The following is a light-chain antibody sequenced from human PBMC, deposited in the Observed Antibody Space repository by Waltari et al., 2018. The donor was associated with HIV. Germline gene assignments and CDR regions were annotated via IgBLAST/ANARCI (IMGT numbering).Light chain of an antibody. CDR1: QSVSTK. V-gene: IGKV3-20*01. Sequence: EIVLTQSPGTLSLSPGERAVLSCRASQSVSTKLAWYQQKSGQAPKLLIYDTSSRASGIPERFSGSGSGAGFTLTISRLEPEDFAVYYCQHYYDSSRTFGQGTKVEIK. CDR3: QHYYDSSRT. CDR2: DTS. J-gene: IGKJ1*01.